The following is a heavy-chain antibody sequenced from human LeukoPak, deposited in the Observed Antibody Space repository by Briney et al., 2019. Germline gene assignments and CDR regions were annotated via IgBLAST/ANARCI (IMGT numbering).Heavy chain of an antibody. CDR3: AKDQGYDSSGYYGSDY. Sequence: GGSLRLSCAASGFTFDDYTMHWVRQAPGKGLEWVSLISWDGGSTYYADSVKGRFTISRDNSKNSLYLQMNSLRAEDTAVYYCAKDQGYDSSGYYGSDYWGQGTLVTVSS. D-gene: IGHD3-22*01. V-gene: IGHV3-43*01. J-gene: IGHJ4*02. CDR2: ISWDGGST. CDR1: GFTFDDYT.